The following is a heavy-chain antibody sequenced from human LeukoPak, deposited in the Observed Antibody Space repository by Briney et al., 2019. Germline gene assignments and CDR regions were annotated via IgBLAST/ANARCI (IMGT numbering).Heavy chain of an antibody. Sequence: PGGSLRLSCAASGFTFSSYEMNWVRQAPGKGLEWVSYISQAGNAVHYAEFVKGRFTISRDNAKNSLYLQMNSLRAEDTGVYYCAKDHRIWALIWGQGTMVTVSS. V-gene: IGHV3-48*03. D-gene: IGHD7-27*01. CDR3: AKDHRIWALI. CDR1: GFTFSSYE. J-gene: IGHJ3*02. CDR2: ISQAGNAV.